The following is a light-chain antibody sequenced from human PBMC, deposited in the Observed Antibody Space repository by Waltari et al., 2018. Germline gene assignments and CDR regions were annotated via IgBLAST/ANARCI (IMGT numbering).Light chain of an antibody. Sequence: IQMTQPPPSPSAPVGDTAPITCRASHDINKYINLYQQKPGQAPKLLIYDTSDLEVGVPSRISGSGFGTDFTLTIRGLQLEDIATYYCQQHDGVRSFGGGTKVEL. CDR1: HDINKY. CDR3: QQHDGVRS. J-gene: IGKJ4*01. CDR2: DTS. V-gene: IGKV1-33*01.